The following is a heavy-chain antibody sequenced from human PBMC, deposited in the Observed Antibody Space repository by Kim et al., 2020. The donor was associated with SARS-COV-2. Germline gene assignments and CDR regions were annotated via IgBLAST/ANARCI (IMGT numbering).Heavy chain of an antibody. J-gene: IGHJ4*02. V-gene: IGHV3-33*06. CDR3: AKDNHHMTGSGLDY. D-gene: IGHD3-9*01. Sequence: YADSVKGRFTISRDNSKNTLYLQMNSLRAEDTDVYYCAKDNHHMTGSGLDYWGQGTLVTVSS.